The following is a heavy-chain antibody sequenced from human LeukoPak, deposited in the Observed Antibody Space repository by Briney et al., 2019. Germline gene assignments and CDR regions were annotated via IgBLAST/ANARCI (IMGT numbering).Heavy chain of an antibody. CDR3: ARGYGMVRGVISFPPRRYYYYGMDV. CDR2: ISYDGSNK. Sequence: GGSLRLSCAASGFTFSSYAMHWVRQAPGKGLEWVAVISYDGSNKYYADSVKGRFTISRDNSKNTLYLQMNSLRAEDTAVYYCARGYGMVRGVISFPPRRYYYYGMDVWGQGTTVTVSS. D-gene: IGHD3-10*01. CDR1: GFTFSSYA. J-gene: IGHJ6*02. V-gene: IGHV3-30-3*01.